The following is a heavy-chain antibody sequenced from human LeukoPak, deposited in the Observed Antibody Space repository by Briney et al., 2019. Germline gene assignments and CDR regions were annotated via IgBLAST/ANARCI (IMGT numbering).Heavy chain of an antibody. CDR1: GGTISSYP. CDR3: ALRSVRYWFDP. Sequence: ASVKVSCKASGGTISSYPIIWVRQAPGQGLEWMGGIIPIFGTADYAQNFQGRVTITADESTSTANMELSSPRSEDTAVYYCALRSVRYWFDPWGQGTLVTVSS. CDR2: IIPIFGTA. J-gene: IGHJ5*02. D-gene: IGHD5/OR15-5a*01. V-gene: IGHV1-69*13.